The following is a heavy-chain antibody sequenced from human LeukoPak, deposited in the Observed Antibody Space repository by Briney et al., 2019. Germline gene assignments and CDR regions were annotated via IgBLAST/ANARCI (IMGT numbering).Heavy chain of an antibody. V-gene: IGHV3-23*01. J-gene: IGHJ4*02. CDR1: GFTFSSYA. CDR3: AKDRGSGYYFTVYYFDY. CDR2: ISGSGGST. Sequence: GGSLRLSCAASGFTFSSYAMSWVRQAPGKGLEWVSAISGSGGSTYYADSVKGRFTISRDNSKNTLYLQMNSLRAEDTAVYYCAKDRGSGYYFTVYYFDYWGQGTLVTVSS. D-gene: IGHD2/OR15-2a*01.